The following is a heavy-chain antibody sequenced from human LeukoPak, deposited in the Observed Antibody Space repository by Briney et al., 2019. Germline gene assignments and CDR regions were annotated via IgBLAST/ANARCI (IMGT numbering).Heavy chain of an antibody. J-gene: IGHJ6*02. V-gene: IGHV4-59*11. D-gene: IGHD4-17*01. Sequence: SETLSLTCAVSGGSMNSHYWSWIRQPPGKGLQWIGFIHSDGHSDQNPSLRSRATISLDTSKNQFSLRLSSVAVADTAVYYCARDGARLTGTSGMDVWGHGTTVTVSS. CDR1: GGSMNSHY. CDR2: IHSDGHS. CDR3: ARDGARLTGTSGMDV.